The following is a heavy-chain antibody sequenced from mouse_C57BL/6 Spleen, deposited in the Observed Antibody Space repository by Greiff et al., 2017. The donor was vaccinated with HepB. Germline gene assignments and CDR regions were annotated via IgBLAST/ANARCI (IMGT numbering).Heavy chain of an antibody. D-gene: IGHD2-5*01. CDR1: GYTFTSYW. CDR3: ARERAYYSNYGGFAY. V-gene: IGHV1-55*01. J-gene: IGHJ3*01. Sequence: QVQLQQPGAELVKPGASVKMSCKASGYTFTSYWITWVKQRPGQGLEWIGDIYPGSGSTNYNEKFKSKATLTVDTSSSTAYMQLSSLTSEDSAVYYCARERAYYSNYGGFAYWGQGTLVTVSA. CDR2: IYPGSGST.